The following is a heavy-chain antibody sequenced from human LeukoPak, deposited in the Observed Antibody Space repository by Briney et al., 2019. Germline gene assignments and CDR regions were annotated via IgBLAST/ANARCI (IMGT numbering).Heavy chain of an antibody. CDR1: GFTFSSYS. CDR3: AKHPGYFDY. J-gene: IGHJ4*02. CDR2: ISASGGGT. Sequence: GGSLRLSCAASGFTFSSYSMNWVRQAPGKGLEWVSAISASGGGTYYADSVKGRFTISRDNSRNTLYLQMNSLRADDTAVYYCAKHPGYFDYWGQGTLVTVSS. V-gene: IGHV3-23*01.